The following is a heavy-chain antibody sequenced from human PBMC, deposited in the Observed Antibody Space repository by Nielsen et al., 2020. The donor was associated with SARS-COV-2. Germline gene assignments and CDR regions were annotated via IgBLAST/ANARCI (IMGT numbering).Heavy chain of an antibody. J-gene: IGHJ4*02. D-gene: IGHD3-10*01. CDR3: ARAMVRGVTRYYFDY. V-gene: IGHV4-31*02. Sequence: RQAPGKGLEWIGYIYYGGSTYYNPSLKSRVTISVDTSKNQFSLKLSSVTAADTAVYYCARAMVRGVTRYYFDYWGQGTLVTVSS. CDR2: IYYGGST.